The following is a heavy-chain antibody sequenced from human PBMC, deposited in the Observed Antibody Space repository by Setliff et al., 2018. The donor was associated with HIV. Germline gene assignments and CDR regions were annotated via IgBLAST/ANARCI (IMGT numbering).Heavy chain of an antibody. V-gene: IGHV4-59*08. CDR1: GGPISSYY. J-gene: IGHJ4*02. D-gene: IGHD6-19*01. CDR3: ASQPTYSTDWYPPGYFDH. CDR2: TYYSGRT. Sequence: LSLTCTVSGGPISSYYWSWIRQPPGKGLEWIGYTYYSGRTNYNPSLKSRVTISVDTSRNQFSLKLSSVTAADTAVYYCASQPTYSTDWYPPGYFDHWGQGTLVTVSS.